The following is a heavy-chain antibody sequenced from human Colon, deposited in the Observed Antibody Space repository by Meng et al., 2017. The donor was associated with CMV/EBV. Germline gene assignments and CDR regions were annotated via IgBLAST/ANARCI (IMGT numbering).Heavy chain of an antibody. CDR2: ISYDGSNK. J-gene: IGHJ6*02. V-gene: IGHV3-30-3*01. D-gene: IGHD6-19*01. CDR3: ARDRIAVTYYYYGMDV. CDR1: GFTFSSYA. Sequence: GGPLKFPCAASGFTFSSYAMHWVRQAPGKGLEWVAVISYDGSNKYYADSVKGRFTISRDNSKNTLYLQMNSLRAEDTAVYYCARDRIAVTYYYYGMDVWGQGTTVTVSS.